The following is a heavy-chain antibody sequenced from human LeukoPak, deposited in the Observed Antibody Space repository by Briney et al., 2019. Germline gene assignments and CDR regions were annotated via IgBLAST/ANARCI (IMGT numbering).Heavy chain of an antibody. CDR2: FEPEDGEA. J-gene: IGHJ4*02. Sequence: ASVKVSCKVSGDTLTESSTHWVRQAPGKGLEWMGGFEPEDGEAIYAQRFQGRLTLTEDTSTDTAYMELSSLTAEDTAVYFCAADLGQLLSYWGQGTLVTVSS. V-gene: IGHV1-24*01. CDR3: AADLGQLLSY. D-gene: IGHD6-13*01. CDR1: GDTLTESS.